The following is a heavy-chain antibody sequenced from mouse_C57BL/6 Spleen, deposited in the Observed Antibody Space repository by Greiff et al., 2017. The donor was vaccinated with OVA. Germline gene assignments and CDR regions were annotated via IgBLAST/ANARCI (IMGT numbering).Heavy chain of an antibody. CDR2: IDPSDSET. Sequence: QVQLQQPGAELVRPGSSVKLSCKASGYTFTSYWMHWVKQRPIQGLEWIGNIDPSDSETHYNQKFKDKATLTVDKSASTAYMQLSSLTSEDSAVYYCARENYSNYEDFDVWGTGTTVTVSS. J-gene: IGHJ1*03. D-gene: IGHD2-5*01. CDR3: ARENYSNYEDFDV. V-gene: IGHV1-52*01. CDR1: GYTFTSYW.